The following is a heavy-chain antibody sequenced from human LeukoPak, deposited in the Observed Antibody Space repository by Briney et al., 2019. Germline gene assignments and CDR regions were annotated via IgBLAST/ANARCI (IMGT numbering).Heavy chain of an antibody. CDR1: GDSVSSNSAA. D-gene: IGHD6-13*01. CDR3: ARDQGYSSSRGGAFDI. CDR2: TYYRSKWYN. V-gene: IGHV6-1*01. J-gene: IGHJ3*02. Sequence: PSQTLSLTCAISGDSVSSNSAAWNWIRQSPSRGLEWLGRTYYRSKWYNDYAVSVKSRITINPDTSKNQFSLQLNSVTPEDTAVYYCARDQGYSSSRGGAFDIWGQGTMVTVSS.